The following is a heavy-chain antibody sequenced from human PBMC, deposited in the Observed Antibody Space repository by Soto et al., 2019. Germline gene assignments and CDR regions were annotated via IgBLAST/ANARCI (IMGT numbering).Heavy chain of an antibody. CDR2: ITAGGGGT. CDR3: AKHRLTTATRTSDY. V-gene: IGHV3-23*01. D-gene: IGHD4-17*01. J-gene: IGHJ4*02. Sequence: PGGSLRLSCAASGFTFSSYAMIWVRQAPGKGLEWVSSITAGGGGTYYADSVKGRFTISRDNSKNTLYLQMNSLRAEDTAVYYCAKHRLTTATRTSDYWGQGTLVTVSS. CDR1: GFTFSSYA.